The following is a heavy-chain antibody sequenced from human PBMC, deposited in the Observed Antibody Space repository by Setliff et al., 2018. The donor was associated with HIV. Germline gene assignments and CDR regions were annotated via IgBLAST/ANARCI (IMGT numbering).Heavy chain of an antibody. CDR2: INQDASKK. V-gene: IGHV3-7*03. CDR1: GFTFSSCW. J-gene: IGHJ4*02. Sequence: GSLRLSCAASGFTFSSCWVTWVRQGPGKGLEWVANINQDASKKYYVDSVKGRFTISRDNAKNSLSLQMNSLRVEDTAVYFCATVLVNQQPYRYFDYWGQGTLVTVSS. CDR3: ATVLVNQQPYRYFDY. D-gene: IGHD6-13*01.